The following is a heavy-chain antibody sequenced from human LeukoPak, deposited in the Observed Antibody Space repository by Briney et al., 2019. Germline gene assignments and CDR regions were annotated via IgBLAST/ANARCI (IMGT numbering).Heavy chain of an antibody. CDR1: GYTFTSYD. J-gene: IGHJ4*02. CDR3: ARGPHRYCSGGSCVIDY. V-gene: IGHV1-8*01. CDR2: MNPNSGNT. D-gene: IGHD2-15*01. Sequence: GASVKVSCKASGYTFTSYDINWVRQATGQGLEWMGWMNPNSGNTGYAQKFQGRVTMTRNTSISTAYMELSSLRSEDTAVYYRARGPHRYCSGGSCVIDYWGQGTLVTVSS.